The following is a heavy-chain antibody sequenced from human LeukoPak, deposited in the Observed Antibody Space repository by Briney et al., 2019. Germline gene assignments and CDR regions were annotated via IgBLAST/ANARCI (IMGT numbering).Heavy chain of an antibody. CDR2: LYPGDSDT. V-gene: IGHV5-51*01. CDR3: ARRVEMATITGYYYYMDV. CDR1: GSRFTSYW. D-gene: IGHD5-24*01. J-gene: IGHJ6*03. Sequence: GEPLQISSQGSGSRFTSYWIGRVRQLPGKGLEWMGILYPGDSDTRYSPSFQGQVTISADKSISTAYLQWSSLKASDTAMYYCARRVEMATITGYYYYMDVWGKGTTVTVSS.